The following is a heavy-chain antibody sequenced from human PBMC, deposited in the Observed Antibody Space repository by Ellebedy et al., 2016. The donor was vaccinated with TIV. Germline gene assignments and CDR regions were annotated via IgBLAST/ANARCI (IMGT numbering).Heavy chain of an antibody. CDR2: IRSKAYGGTT. CDR1: GFTFGDYA. Sequence: GESLKISXTASGFTFGDYAMSWFRQAPGKGLEWVGFIRSKAYGGTTEYAASVKGRFTISRDDSKSIAYLQMNSLKTEDTAVYYCTRGVSSSWYDPYYYYMDVWGKGTTVTVSS. J-gene: IGHJ6*03. V-gene: IGHV3-49*03. D-gene: IGHD6-13*01. CDR3: TRGVSSSWYDPYYYYMDV.